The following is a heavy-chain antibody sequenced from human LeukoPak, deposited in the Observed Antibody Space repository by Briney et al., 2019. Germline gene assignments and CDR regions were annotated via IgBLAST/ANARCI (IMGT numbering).Heavy chain of an antibody. CDR1: GFTFSSYA. CDR3: AKPYIVGGENWFDP. D-gene: IGHD3-16*01. V-gene: IGHV3-23*01. J-gene: IGHJ5*02. Sequence: GGSLRLSCAASGFTFSSYAMSLVRQAPGKGLEWVSAISGSGGSTYYADSVKGRFTISSDNSKNTLYLQMNSLRAEDTAVYYCAKPYIVGGENWFDPWGQGTLVTVSS. CDR2: ISGSGGST.